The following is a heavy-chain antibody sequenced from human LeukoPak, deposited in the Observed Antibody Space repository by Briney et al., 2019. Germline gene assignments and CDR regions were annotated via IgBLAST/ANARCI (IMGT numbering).Heavy chain of an antibody. J-gene: IGHJ6*02. D-gene: IGHD6-19*01. CDR3: AAVAGAYYYYGMDV. CDR1: GFTFTSSA. V-gene: IGHV1-58*02. CDR2: IVVGSGNT. Sequence: SVKVSCKSSGFTFTSSAMQWVRQARGHRLEWIGWIVVGSGNTNYAQKFQERVTITRDMSTSTAYMELSSLRSEDTAVYYCAAVAGAYYYYGMDVWGQGTTVTVSS.